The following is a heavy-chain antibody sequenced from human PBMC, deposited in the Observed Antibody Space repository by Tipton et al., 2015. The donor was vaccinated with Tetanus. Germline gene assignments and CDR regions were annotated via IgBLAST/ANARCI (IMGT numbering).Heavy chain of an antibody. CDR1: GFTVSNEY. CDR3: ARATMVRGVLYMDV. CDR2: IYYSGST. D-gene: IGHD3-10*01. V-gene: IGHV4-59*08. Sequence: LRLSCVVSGFTVSNEYMSWLRQAPGKGLEWIGYIYYSGSTNYNPSLKSRVTISVDTSKNQFSLKLSSVTAADTAVYYCARATMVRGVLYMDVWGQGTTVTVSS. J-gene: IGHJ6*02.